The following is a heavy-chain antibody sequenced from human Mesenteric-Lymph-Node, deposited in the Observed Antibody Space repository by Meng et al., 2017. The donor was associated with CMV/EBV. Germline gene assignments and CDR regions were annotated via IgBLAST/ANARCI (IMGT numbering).Heavy chain of an antibody. CDR1: GFSFSDYM. Sequence: GGSLRLSCAASGFSFSDYMMNWVRQAPGKGLEWVSYISSSGSTIYYADSVKGRFTISRDNGKKSLYLQMNSLRGEDTAVYYCARDFTVVGYYGMDVWGQGTTVTVSS. D-gene: IGHD2-2*01. J-gene: IGHJ6*02. CDR2: ISSSGSTI. V-gene: IGHV3-11*01. CDR3: ARDFTVVGYYGMDV.